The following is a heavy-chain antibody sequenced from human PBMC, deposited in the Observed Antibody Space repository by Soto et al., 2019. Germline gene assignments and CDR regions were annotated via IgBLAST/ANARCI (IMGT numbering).Heavy chain of an antibody. Sequence: GGSLRLSCADSGFSASINFIHWVRQAPGKGLGWVAAISYDGENKYYADSVKGRFTISRDNSKKTVYLQMNSLRVDDTAMYYCAKENVELPGTSAFAFWGLGTMVTVSS. V-gene: IGHV3-30*18. CDR2: ISYDGENK. CDR1: GFSASINF. CDR3: AKENVELPGTSAFAF. J-gene: IGHJ3*01. D-gene: IGHD1-26*01.